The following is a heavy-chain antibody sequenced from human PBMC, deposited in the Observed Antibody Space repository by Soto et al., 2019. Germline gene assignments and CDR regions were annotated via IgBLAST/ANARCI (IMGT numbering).Heavy chain of an antibody. CDR3: ARVRYYYGSGSYYSPRRDYYYYGMDV. CDR2: ISYDGSNK. CDR1: GFTFSSYA. J-gene: IGHJ6*02. Sequence: VGSLRLSCAASGFTFSSYAMHWVRQAPGKGLEWVAVISYDGSNKYYADSVKGRFAISRDNSKNTLYLQMNSLRAEDTAVYYCARVRYYYGSGSYYSPRRDYYYYGMDVWGQGTTVTVSS. V-gene: IGHV3-30*09. D-gene: IGHD3-10*01.